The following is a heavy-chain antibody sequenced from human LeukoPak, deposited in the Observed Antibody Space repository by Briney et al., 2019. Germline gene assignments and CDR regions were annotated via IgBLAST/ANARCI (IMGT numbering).Heavy chain of an antibody. CDR3: AKDHQHYYDSPIDY. CDR2: ISGSGGST. Sequence: GGSLRLSCAASGFTFSSYAMSWVRQAPGKGLEWVSAISGSGGSTYYADSVKGRFTISRDNSKNTLYLQMNSLRAEDTAVYYCAKDHQHYYDSPIDYWGQGTLVTVSS. D-gene: IGHD3-22*01. V-gene: IGHV3-23*01. J-gene: IGHJ4*02. CDR1: GFTFSSYA.